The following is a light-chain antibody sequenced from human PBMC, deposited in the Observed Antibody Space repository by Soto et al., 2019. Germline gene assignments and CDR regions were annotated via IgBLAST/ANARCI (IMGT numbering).Light chain of an antibody. J-gene: IGKJ4*01. CDR1: QSVSSY. CDR3: QQRINWPST. Sequence: EIVLTQSPATLSLSPGARAALSCRASQSVSSYLAWYQKKPGQAPRLLIYDAFKRATGIPARFSGSGSGTDFTLIISRLEPEDFAVYDGQQRINWPSTFGGGTKVE. CDR2: DAF. V-gene: IGKV3-11*01.